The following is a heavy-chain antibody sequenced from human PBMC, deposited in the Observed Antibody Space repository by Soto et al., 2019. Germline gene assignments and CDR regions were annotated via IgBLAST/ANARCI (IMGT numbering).Heavy chain of an antibody. Sequence: QVHLQESGPGLVKPSETLSLTCTVSGGSISSDYWTWVRQPPGKRLEWIGYRYYSGTPKYNSSLKSRVTISVDTSKNQFYLKLSSVTVADTAVYYCARLSVADWFDPWGQGIQVTVSS. CDR1: GGSISSDY. V-gene: IGHV4-59*01. J-gene: IGHJ5*02. CDR3: ARLSVADWFDP. CDR2: RYYSGTP. D-gene: IGHD2-15*01.